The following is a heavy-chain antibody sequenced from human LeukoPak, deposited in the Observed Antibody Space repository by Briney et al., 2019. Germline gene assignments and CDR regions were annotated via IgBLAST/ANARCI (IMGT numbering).Heavy chain of an antibody. J-gene: IGHJ4*02. CDR3: ARDAVTIVVVPAAPPPYYFDY. CDR1: GFTFSSYA. CDR2: ISYDGSNK. Sequence: GGSLRLSCAASGFTFSSYAMHWVRQAPGKGLEWVAVISYDGSNKYYADSVKGRFTISRDNSKNTLYLQMNSLRAEDTAVYCCARDAVTIVVVPAAPPPYYFDYWGQGTLVTVSS. D-gene: IGHD2-2*01. V-gene: IGHV3-30-3*01.